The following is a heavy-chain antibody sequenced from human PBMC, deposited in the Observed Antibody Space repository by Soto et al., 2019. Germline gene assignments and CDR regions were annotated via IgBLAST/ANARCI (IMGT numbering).Heavy chain of an antibody. J-gene: IGHJ4*02. V-gene: IGHV3-74*01. Sequence: PGGSLRLSCAASGFTFSSYWMHWVRQAPGKGLMWVSRINSDGSSTTYADSVRGRFTISRDNAKNTLYLQMNSLRAEDTAVYYCARDSLSGHYRAYDYGGLQADQMDYWGQGTLVTVSS. D-gene: IGHD5-12*01. CDR2: INSDGSST. CDR3: ARDSLSGHYRAYDYGGLQADQMDY. CDR1: GFTFSSYW.